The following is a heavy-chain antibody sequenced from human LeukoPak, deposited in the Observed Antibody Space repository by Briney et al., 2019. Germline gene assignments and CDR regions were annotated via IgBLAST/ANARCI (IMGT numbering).Heavy chain of an antibody. CDR1: GASIDSGGYY. CDR3: ARHDQVSTSSPKFNDAFDI. J-gene: IGHJ3*02. CDR2: IDQSGGT. Sequence: SQTLSLTCTVSGASIDSGGYYWSWIRQPPGRGLGWIGYIDQSGGTCYSPSLKSRVTISVDWSKNQFSLKLSSVTAADTAVYYCARHDQVSTSSPKFNDAFDIWGQGTMVTVSS. D-gene: IGHD2-2*01. V-gene: IGHV4-30-2*01.